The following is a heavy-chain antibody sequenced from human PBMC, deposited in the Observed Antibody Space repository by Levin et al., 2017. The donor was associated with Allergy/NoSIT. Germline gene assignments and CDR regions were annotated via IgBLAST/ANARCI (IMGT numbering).Heavy chain of an antibody. CDR3: ARARVDYGGNSHQGLYFDS. Sequence: PSQTLSLTCNVSGGSISSYYLSWIRQPPGKGLEWIGYIYYSGSTNYNPSLKSRVTISVDTSKNQFSLKLSSVTAADTAVYYCARARVDYGGNSHQGLYFDSWGQGTLVTVSS. CDR1: GGSISSYY. V-gene: IGHV4-59*01. D-gene: IGHD4-23*01. CDR2: IYYSGST. J-gene: IGHJ4*02.